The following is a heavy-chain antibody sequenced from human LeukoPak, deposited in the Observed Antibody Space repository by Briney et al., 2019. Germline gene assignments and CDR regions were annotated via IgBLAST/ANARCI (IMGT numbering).Heavy chain of an antibody. D-gene: IGHD2-2*01. Sequence: GGSLRLSCAASGFTFSSYGMHWVRQAPGKGLEWVAFIRYDGSNKYYADSVKGRFTISRDSSKNTLYLQMNSLRAEDTAVYYCASPWDCSSTSCLEAWGQGTLVTVSS. CDR2: IRYDGSNK. V-gene: IGHV3-30*02. CDR3: ASPWDCSSTSCLEA. J-gene: IGHJ5*02. CDR1: GFTFSSYG.